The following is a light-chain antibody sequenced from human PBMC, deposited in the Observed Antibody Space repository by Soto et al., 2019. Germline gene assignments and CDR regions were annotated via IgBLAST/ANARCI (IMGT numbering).Light chain of an antibody. CDR2: GAS. V-gene: IGKV3-20*01. CDR1: QSVSSN. J-gene: IGKJ4*01. CDR3: QQYQSLT. Sequence: EIVLTQSPATLSLSPGERATLSCRASQSVSSNLAWYQQKPGQAPRLLIYGASNRATGIPDRFSGSGSGTDFALTITRLEPEDFAVYYCQQYQSLTFGGGTKVDI.